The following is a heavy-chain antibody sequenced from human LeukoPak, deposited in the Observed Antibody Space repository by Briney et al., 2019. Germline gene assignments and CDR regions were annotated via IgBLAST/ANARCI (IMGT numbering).Heavy chain of an antibody. CDR1: GFTVSSIY. CDR2: ISSTISYI. Sequence: GGSLRLSCAASGFTVSSIYMNWVRQAPGKGLEWVSSISSTISYIYYADSVKGRFTISRDNRKNSLYLQMNSLRVEDTAVYFCASGLTAMLTAEGGFDYWGQGTLVTVSS. V-gene: IGHV3-21*01. D-gene: IGHD5-18*01. J-gene: IGHJ4*02. CDR3: ASGLTAMLTAEGGFDY.